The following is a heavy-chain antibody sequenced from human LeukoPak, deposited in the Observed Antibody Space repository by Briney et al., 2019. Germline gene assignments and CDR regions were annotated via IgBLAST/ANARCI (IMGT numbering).Heavy chain of an antibody. CDR3: ARDTGCAGGTCFSFYDY. J-gene: IGHJ4*02. D-gene: IGHD2-15*01. CDR1: GFTFSTYW. V-gene: IGHV3-7*01. Sequence: GGSLRLSCAASGFTFSTYWMTWVRQAPGKGREGVANIKQDGSQKYYVDSVKGRFTISRDNAKNSLYLQMDRLRAEDTAVYYCARDTGCAGGTCFSFYDYWGQGTLVTVSS. CDR2: IKQDGSQK.